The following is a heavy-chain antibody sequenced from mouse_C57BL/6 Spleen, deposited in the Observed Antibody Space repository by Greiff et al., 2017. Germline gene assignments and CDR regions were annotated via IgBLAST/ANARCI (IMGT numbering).Heavy chain of an antibody. V-gene: IGHV5-17*01. CDR3: TKDRLRHFFAY. J-gene: IGHJ3*01. D-gene: IGHD2-4*01. CDR2: ISSGSSTI. Sequence: EVQVVESGGGLVKPGGSLKLSCAASGFTFSDYGMHWVRQAPEKGLEWVAYISSGSSTIYYADTVKGRFTISRDNAKNTLFVQMTSLRSEDTTLYYCTKDRLRHFFAYWGQGTLVTVSA. CDR1: GFTFSDYG.